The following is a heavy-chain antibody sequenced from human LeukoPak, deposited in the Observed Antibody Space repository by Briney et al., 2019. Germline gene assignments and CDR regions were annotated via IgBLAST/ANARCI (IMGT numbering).Heavy chain of an antibody. D-gene: IGHD4-17*01. CDR1: GGSISSSSYY. V-gene: IGHV4-39*07. J-gene: IGHJ3*02. CDR3: ARGWVNDGDYGSDAFDI. Sequence: KPSETLSLTCTVSGGSISSSSYYWGWIRQPPGKGLEWIGSIYYSGSTYYNPSLKSRVTISVDRSKNQFSLKLSSVTAADTAVYYCARGWVNDGDYGSDAFDIWGQGTMVTVSS. CDR2: IYYSGST.